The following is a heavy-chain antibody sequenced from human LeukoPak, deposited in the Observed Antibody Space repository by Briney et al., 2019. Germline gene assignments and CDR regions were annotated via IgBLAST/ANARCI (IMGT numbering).Heavy chain of an antibody. CDR3: ARETPSADAAFDY. CDR1: GFTFRSYG. V-gene: IGHV3-33*01. Sequence: GGSLRLSCAVSGFTFRSYGMHWVRQAPGKGLEWVAVIWYDGSKKYYADSVKGRFTISRDNSKNTLDLQMNSLRAEDTAVYYCARETPSADAAFDYWGQGTLVTVSS. CDR2: IWYDGSKK. D-gene: IGHD2-15*01. J-gene: IGHJ4*02.